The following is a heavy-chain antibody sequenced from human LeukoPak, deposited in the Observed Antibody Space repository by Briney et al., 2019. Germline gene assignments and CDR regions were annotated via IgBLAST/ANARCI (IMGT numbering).Heavy chain of an antibody. V-gene: IGHV3-21*01. J-gene: IGHJ4*02. CDR2: ISSSSSYI. D-gene: IGHD6-19*01. CDR3: ASLYSSKTNDY. CDR1: GFTFSSYS. Sequence: GGALRLSCAASGFTFSSYSMNWVRQAPGKGLEWVSSISSSSSYIYYADSVKGRFTISRDNAKNSLYLQMNSLRAEDTAVYYCASLYSSKTNDYWGQGTLVTVSS.